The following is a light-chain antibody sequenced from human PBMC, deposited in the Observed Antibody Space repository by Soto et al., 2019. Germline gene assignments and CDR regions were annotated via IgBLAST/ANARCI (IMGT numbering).Light chain of an antibody. CDR1: QRVDRW. V-gene: IGKV1-5*01. CDR2: DAS. J-gene: IGKJ1*01. Sequence: ITCRASQRVDRWLAWYQQKPGQAPKLLISDASTLESGVPSRFSGSGSVTEFTLTITSLQPDDFATYYCQQYKDYTYTFGQGTKVDIK. CDR3: QQYKDYTYT.